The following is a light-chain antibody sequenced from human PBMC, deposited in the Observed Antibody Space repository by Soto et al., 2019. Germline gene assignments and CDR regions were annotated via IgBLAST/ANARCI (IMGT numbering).Light chain of an antibody. CDR1: QTISSW. CDR3: QQYNSYSPT. Sequence: IQFTQSPSALSSSVGDGVTITCRASQTISSWLAWYQQKPGKAPKLLIYKASTLKSGVPSRFSGSGSGTEFTLTISSLQPDDFATYYCQQYNSYSPTFGQGTKVDIK. J-gene: IGKJ1*01. V-gene: IGKV1-5*03. CDR2: KAS.